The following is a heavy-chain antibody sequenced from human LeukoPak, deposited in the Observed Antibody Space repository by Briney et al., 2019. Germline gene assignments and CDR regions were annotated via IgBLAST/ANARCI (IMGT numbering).Heavy chain of an antibody. V-gene: IGHV1-3*01. CDR1: GYTFTSYA. J-gene: IGHJ4*02. D-gene: IGHD5-12*01. CDR2: INAGNGNT. CDR3: ARTYSGYDYYFDY. Sequence: RRASVKVSCKASGYTFTSYAMHWVRQAPGQRLEWMGWINAGNGNTRYSLNSQGRVTFARDTSASTAYMELSSLRSEDTAVYYCARTYSGYDYYFDYWGQGTLVTVSS.